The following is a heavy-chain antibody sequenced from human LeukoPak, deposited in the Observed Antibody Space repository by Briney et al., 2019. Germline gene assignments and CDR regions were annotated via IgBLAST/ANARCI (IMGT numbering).Heavy chain of an antibody. Sequence: PGGSLRLSCAASGFTFTNYGVSWVRQAPGKGLEWVSGISGSGARTYYGDSVKVRFTISRDTSTNNVYLQMRSLGAEDTATYYCATYRQIQVPFEFWGQGTLVTVSS. V-gene: IGHV3-23*01. J-gene: IGHJ4*02. CDR1: GFTFTNYG. D-gene: IGHD5-18*01. CDR3: ATYRQIQVPFEF. CDR2: ISGSGART.